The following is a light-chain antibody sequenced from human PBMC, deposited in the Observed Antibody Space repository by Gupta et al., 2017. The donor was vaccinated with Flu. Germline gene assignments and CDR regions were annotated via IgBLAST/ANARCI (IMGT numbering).Light chain of an antibody. J-gene: IGKJ2*01. CDR3: QQFGSSPYT. CDR2: GAS. V-gene: IGKV3-20*01. Sequence: ERVTLSCRASQSVSNNYLAWYQQKLGQPPRLLIYGASNRATGIPDRFSGSGSGTVFTLTISRLEPEDFVVYYCQQFGSSPYTFGQGSKLEIK. CDR1: QSVSNNY.